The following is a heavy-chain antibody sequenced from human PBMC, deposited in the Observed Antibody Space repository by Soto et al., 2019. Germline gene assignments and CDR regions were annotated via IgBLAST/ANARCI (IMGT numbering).Heavy chain of an antibody. J-gene: IGHJ4*02. CDR1: GFTFNNYA. CDR2: ISGGGDTT. D-gene: IGHD3-10*01. CDR3: AKGRGGSGSLTPRVDF. V-gene: IGHV3-23*01. Sequence: VQLLESGGGLVQPGGSLRLSCAASGFTFNNYAMTWVRQAPGKELEWVSAISGGGDTTSYADSVTGRFTVSRDGSKNTLYLQMSSLRAEDTALYYCAKGRGGSGSLTPRVDFWGQGTLVTVSS.